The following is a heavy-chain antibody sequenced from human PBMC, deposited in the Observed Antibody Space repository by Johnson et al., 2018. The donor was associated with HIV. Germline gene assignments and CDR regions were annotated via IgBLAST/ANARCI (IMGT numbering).Heavy chain of an antibody. CDR3: ARGPILEWLSGDGFDM. CDR2: IRYDGSNK. V-gene: IGHV3-30*02. CDR1: GFTFSSYG. D-gene: IGHD3-3*01. Sequence: QVQLVESGGGVVQPGGSLRLSCAASGFTFSSYGMHWVRQAPGKGLEWVAFIRYDGSNKYYGDSVKGQFTISRDNSKNTLHLQMNSLRVEDTAMYYCARGPILEWLSGDGFDMWGQGTMVTVYS. J-gene: IGHJ3*02.